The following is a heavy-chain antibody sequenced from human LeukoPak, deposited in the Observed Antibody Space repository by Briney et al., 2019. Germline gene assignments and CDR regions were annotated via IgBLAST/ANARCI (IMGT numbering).Heavy chain of an antibody. V-gene: IGHV1-18*01. D-gene: IGHD2-15*01. Sequence: ASEKVSCKASGYTFSSFGFMWVRQAPGQGLDWMGWISVYNGDTRYAQKLQGRVTMTTDTSTSTAYMELRSLRSDDTAVYYCARDPPRIVVVVAATNYYGMDVWGQGTTVTVSS. CDR3: ARDPPRIVVVVAATNYYGMDV. CDR1: GYTFSSFG. CDR2: ISVYNGDT. J-gene: IGHJ6*02.